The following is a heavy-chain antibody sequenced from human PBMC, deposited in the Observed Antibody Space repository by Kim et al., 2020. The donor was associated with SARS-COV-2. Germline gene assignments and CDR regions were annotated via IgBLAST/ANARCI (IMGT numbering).Heavy chain of an antibody. CDR1: RFTFSNYS. Sequence: GGSLRLSCTASRFTASRFTFSNYSLNWVRQAPGKGLEWVSSISSSGSDTYYADSVEGRFTISRDNAKNSLYLQMNSLRAEDTAVYYCASHRVQDGGYGFDYWGQGTLVTVSS. J-gene: IGHJ4*02. CDR3: ASHRVQDGGYGFDY. CDR2: ISSSGSDT. D-gene: IGHD5-12*01. V-gene: IGHV3-21*01.